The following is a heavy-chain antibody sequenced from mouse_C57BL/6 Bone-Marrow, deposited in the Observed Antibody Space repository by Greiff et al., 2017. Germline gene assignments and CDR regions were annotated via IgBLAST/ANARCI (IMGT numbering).Heavy chain of an antibody. D-gene: IGHD1-1*01. V-gene: IGHV1-55*01. CDR2: IYPGSGST. J-gene: IGHJ3*01. Sequence: VKLQQSGAELVKPGASVKMSCKASGYTFTSYWITWVKQRPGQGLEWIGDIYPGSGSTNYNEKFKSKATLTVDTSSSTAYMQLSSLTSEDSAVYYCARKDPYYYGSPWFAYWGQGTLVTVSA. CDR1: GYTFTSYW. CDR3: ARKDPYYYGSPWFAY.